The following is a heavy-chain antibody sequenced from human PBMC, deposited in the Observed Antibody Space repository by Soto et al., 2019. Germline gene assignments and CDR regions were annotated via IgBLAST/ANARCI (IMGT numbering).Heavy chain of an antibody. J-gene: IGHJ5*02. CDR2: AYYSGDT. Sequence: SETLSLTCSVSGGSISRYYWSWIRQPPGKGLEWIGYAYYSGDTGYNPSLQSRVTMAVDTSKNQVSLKLASVTAADTAVYYCARDRSTYGGGGTGEVKENWFDPWGQGALVTVSS. V-gene: IGHV4-59*01. D-gene: IGHD2-8*01. CDR1: GGSISRYY. CDR3: ARDRSTYGGGGTGEVKENWFDP.